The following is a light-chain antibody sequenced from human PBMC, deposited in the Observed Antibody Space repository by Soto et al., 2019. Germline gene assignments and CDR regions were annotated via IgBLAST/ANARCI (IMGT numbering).Light chain of an antibody. CDR2: DVR. J-gene: IGLJ1*01. V-gene: IGLV2-14*01. CDR3: SSYTTISTYV. Sequence: QSVLTQPASVSGSPGQSITISCTGTCRDIGGYNYVSWYQQHPGKAPKLMIYDVRNRPSGVSNRFSGSKSVNTASLTISGLQAEDEADYYCSSYTTISTYVFGTGTKVTVL. CDR1: CRDIGGYNY.